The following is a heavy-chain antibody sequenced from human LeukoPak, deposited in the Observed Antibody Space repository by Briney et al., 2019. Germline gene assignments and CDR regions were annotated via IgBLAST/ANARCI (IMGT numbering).Heavy chain of an antibody. V-gene: IGHV3-48*04. CDR1: GFTFSSYA. J-gene: IGHJ4*02. D-gene: IGHD3-22*01. CDR2: ISSSGSTI. Sequence: GGSLRLSCAASGFTFSSYAMSWVRQAPGKGLEWVSYISSSGSTIYYADSVKGRFTISRDNAKNSLYLQMNSLRAEDTAVYYCARDARQLGGSGYFGEWGQGTLVTVSS. CDR3: ARDARQLGGSGYFGE.